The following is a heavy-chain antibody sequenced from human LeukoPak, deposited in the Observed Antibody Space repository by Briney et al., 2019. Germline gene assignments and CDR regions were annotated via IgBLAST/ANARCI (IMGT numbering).Heavy chain of an antibody. CDR3: ARALTYWPFDY. J-gene: IGHJ4*02. V-gene: IGHV1-46*01. Sequence: ASVKVSCKASGYSFTSHYMHWVRQAPGQGLEWMGLINPRGTSTIYAEKFQGRIIMTRDMSTSTVYMELSSLRSEDTAVYYCARALTYWPFDYWGQGTLVTVSS. D-gene: IGHD2-8*02. CDR1: GYSFTSHY. CDR2: INPRGTST.